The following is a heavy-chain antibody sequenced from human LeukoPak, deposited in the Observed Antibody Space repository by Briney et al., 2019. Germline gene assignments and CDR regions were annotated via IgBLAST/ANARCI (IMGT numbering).Heavy chain of an antibody. Sequence: PGGSLRLSCAASGVTFSSYNMNWVRQAPGKGREWVSSITSSSAYIYYADSVRGRFTISRDNAKNSLYLQMNSLRAEDTAVYFCARDPYSGNYGAYYYYYMDVWGKGTTVTVSS. D-gene: IGHD1-26*01. CDR1: GVTFSSYN. CDR3: ARDPYSGNYGAYYYYYMDV. V-gene: IGHV3-21*01. CDR2: ITSSSAYI. J-gene: IGHJ6*03.